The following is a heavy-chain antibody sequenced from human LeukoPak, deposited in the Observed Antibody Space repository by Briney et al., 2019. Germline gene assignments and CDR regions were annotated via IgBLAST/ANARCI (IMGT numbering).Heavy chain of an antibody. CDR2: IYTSGST. CDR3: ARGVNLDY. D-gene: IGHD1-14*01. CDR1: GGSITSSSYY. Sequence: SETLSLTCTVSGGSITSSSYYWSWIRQPAGKGLEWIGRIYTSGSTSYNPSLKSRVTISVDTSKNQFSLKLSSVTAADTAVYYCARGVNLDYWGQGTLVTVSS. V-gene: IGHV4-61*02. J-gene: IGHJ4*02.